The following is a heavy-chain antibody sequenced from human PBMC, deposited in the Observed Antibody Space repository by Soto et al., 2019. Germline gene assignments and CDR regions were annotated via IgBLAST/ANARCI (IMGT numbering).Heavy chain of an antibody. V-gene: IGHV3-74*01. D-gene: IGHD6-19*01. J-gene: IGHJ4*02. CDR3: ARQTGYSSGWRQDY. CDR2: INSDGSSI. Sequence: EVQLVESGGGLVQPGGSLRLSCAASGFTFSSYWMLWVRQAPGKGLVWVSCINSDGSSISYSDSVKGRFTISRDNAKNTLYLQMHSLRVEDTAVYYCARQTGYSSGWRQDYWGQGTLGAVSS. CDR1: GFTFSSYW.